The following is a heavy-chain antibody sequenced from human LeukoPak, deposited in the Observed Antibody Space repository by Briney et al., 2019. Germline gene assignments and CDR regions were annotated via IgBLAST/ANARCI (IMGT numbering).Heavy chain of an antibody. CDR3: ARDGDTVLTRGYYYYMDV. V-gene: IGHV3-7*01. D-gene: IGHD4-23*01. CDR1: GFSFSSYW. Sequence: VQPGGSLRLSCEGSGFSFSSYWMTWVRQLPGKGPEWVANIRQDESERYFADSVKGRFTISRDNAKKSLSLQMNSLRAEVTAVYYCARDGDTVLTRGYYYYMDVWGKGTTLTVSS. CDR2: IRQDESER. J-gene: IGHJ6*03.